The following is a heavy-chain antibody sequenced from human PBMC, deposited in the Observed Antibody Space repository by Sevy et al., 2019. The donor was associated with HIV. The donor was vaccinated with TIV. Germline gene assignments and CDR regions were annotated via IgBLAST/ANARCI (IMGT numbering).Heavy chain of an antibody. CDR3: AGENAWGRGYS. CDR2: IYYNGHI. V-gene: IGHV4-59*08. CDR1: GGSITSLY. Sequence: SETLSLTCTVSGGSITSLYWNWIRQPPGKGLEWIANIYYNGHINYNPSLQSRVTFPLDTSKNQFSLRLSSVTAADTAMYYCAGENAWGRGYSWGQGTLVTVSS. J-gene: IGHJ4*02. D-gene: IGHD1-26*01.